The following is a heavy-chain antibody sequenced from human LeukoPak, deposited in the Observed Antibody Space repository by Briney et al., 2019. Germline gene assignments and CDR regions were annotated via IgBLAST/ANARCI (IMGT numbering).Heavy chain of an antibody. CDR2: INWNGGST. V-gene: IGHV3-20*04. J-gene: IGHJ4*02. CDR3: ARVLQGEWFFDY. CDR1: GYTFDDHG. Sequence: PGGSLRLSCVGFGYTFDDHGMSWVRQAPGKGLEWVAGINWNGGSTGYADSVKGRFTISRDNAKNTLYLQMNSLRAEDTAVYYCARVLQGEWFFDYWGQGTLVTVSS. D-gene: IGHD3-3*01.